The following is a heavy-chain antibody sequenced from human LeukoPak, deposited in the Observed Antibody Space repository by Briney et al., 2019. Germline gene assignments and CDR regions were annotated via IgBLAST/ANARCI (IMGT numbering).Heavy chain of an antibody. CDR3: ASDAAYKFDY. CDR1: GFPFSRDS. V-gene: IGHV3-74*01. CDR2: ISPDGSTT. D-gene: IGHD5-24*01. Sequence: GGSLRLSCAASGFPFSRDSMHWVRQSPGKGLVWLSRISPDGSTTNYADSVRGRFTISRDNSKNTLYLQMSTLGDEDTAVYYCASDAAYKFDYWGQGTLVTFSS. J-gene: IGHJ4*02.